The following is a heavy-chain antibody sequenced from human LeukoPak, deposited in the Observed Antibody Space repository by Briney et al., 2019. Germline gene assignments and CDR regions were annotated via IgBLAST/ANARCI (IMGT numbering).Heavy chain of an antibody. CDR3: ARRSGTFGVLS. CDR1: GGSISSNSYY. CDR2: IYYSGST. Sequence: SETLSLTCTVSGGSISSNSYYWGWIRQPPGKGLEWIGSIYYSGSTNYNPSLKSRVTISVDTSKNHFSPRLTFVTAADTAVYYCARRSGTFGVLSWGQGTLVTVSS. D-gene: IGHD3-16*01. J-gene: IGHJ4*02. V-gene: IGHV4-39*01.